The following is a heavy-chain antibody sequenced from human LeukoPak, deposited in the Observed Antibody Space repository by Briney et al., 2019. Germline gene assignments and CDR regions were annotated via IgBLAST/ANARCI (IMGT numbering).Heavy chain of an antibody. D-gene: IGHD3-22*01. CDR3: ARDQRRPYYDDSIGPYYFDY. CDR1: GLTFSRHQ. V-gene: IGHV3-48*03. CDR2: ISSSGSTI. Sequence: GGSLRLSCAASGLTFSRHQMNWVRQAPGKGLEWVSYISSSGSTIYYADSVKGRFTISRDNAKNSLYLQMNSLRAEDTAVYYCARDQRRPYYDDSIGPYYFDYWGQGTLVTVSS. J-gene: IGHJ4*02.